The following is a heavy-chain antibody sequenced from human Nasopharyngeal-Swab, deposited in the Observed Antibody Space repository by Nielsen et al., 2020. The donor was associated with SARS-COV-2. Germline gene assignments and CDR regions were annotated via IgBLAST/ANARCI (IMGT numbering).Heavy chain of an antibody. V-gene: IGHV3-21*01. CDR3: ARDPFSGY. D-gene: IGHD3-10*01. J-gene: IGHJ4*02. Sequence: ETLSLTCTISGGSISSSSYYWGWVRQAPGKGLEWVSSISSSNSYIYYADSVKGRFTISRDNAKNSLYLQMNSLRAEDTAVYYCARDPFSGYWGQGTLVTVSS. CDR1: GGSISSSSYY. CDR2: ISSSNSYI.